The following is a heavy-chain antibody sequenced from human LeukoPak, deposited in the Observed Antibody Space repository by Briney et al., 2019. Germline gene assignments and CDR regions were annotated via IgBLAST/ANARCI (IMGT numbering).Heavy chain of an antibody. CDR3: AREDNDAFDI. D-gene: IGHD2-15*01. CDR2: ISYDGSNK. Sequence: GGSLRLSCAASGFTFSSYGMHWVRQAPGKGLEWVAVISYDGSNKYYADSVKGRFTISRDNSKNTLYLQMNSLRVEDTAVYYCAREDNDAFDIWGQGTMVTVSS. CDR1: GFTFSSYG. J-gene: IGHJ3*02. V-gene: IGHV3-30*03.